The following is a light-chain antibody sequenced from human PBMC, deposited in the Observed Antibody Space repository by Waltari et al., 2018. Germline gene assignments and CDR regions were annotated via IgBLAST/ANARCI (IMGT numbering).Light chain of an antibody. CDR1: SSDVGTYNL. Sequence: QSDLTQPASVSGSTGQSITISCTGTSSDVGTYNLVSWYQQHPGKAPKVIIYGVTQRPSGVSNRFSGSKSGNTASLTISGLQAEDEADYYCCSYADGTTSVFGGGTKLTVL. J-gene: IGLJ3*02. CDR2: GVT. CDR3: CSYADGTTSV. V-gene: IGLV2-23*02.